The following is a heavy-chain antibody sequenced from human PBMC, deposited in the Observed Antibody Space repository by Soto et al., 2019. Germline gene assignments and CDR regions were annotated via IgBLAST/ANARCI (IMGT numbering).Heavy chain of an antibody. CDR3: ARISGSSSEYYYYYGMDL. V-gene: IGHV4-59*01. J-gene: IGHJ6*02. CDR2: IYYSGST. Sequence: XETLSLTCTVAGGSISSYYWSWIRQPPGKGLEWIGYIYYSGSTNYNPSLKSRVTISVDTSKNQFSLKLSSVTAADTAVYYCARISGSSSEYYYYYGMDLWGQGTTVTVS. CDR1: GGSISSYY. D-gene: IGHD6-6*01.